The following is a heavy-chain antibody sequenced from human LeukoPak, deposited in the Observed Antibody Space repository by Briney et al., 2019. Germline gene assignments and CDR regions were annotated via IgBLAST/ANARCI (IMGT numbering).Heavy chain of an antibody. V-gene: IGHV4-39*01. Sequence: PSETLSLTCTVSGGSISIISSSTYYWGWIRQAPGKGLEWIGSLYYGENSHYNPSLKSRATLSVDTSNNQFSLKLTSVTAADAAVYFCARLGYSGSYYKGWYFDLGGRGTLVTVSS. CDR3: ARLGYSGSYYKGWYFDL. CDR1: GGSISIISSSTYY. J-gene: IGHJ2*01. CDR2: LYYGENS. D-gene: IGHD1-26*01.